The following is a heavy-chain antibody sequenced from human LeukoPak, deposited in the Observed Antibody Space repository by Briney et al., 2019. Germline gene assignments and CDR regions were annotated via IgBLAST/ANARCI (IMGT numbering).Heavy chain of an antibody. CDR3: ARHNRIAAAGDDAFDI. V-gene: IGHV4-59*08. J-gene: IGHJ3*02. Sequence: PSETLSLTCTVSGGSISSYYWSWIRQPPGKGLEWIGYIYYSGSTNYNPSLKSRVTISVDTSKNQFSLKLSSVTAAVTAVYYCARHNRIAAAGDDAFDIWGQGTMVTVSS. D-gene: IGHD6-13*01. CDR1: GGSISSYY. CDR2: IYYSGST.